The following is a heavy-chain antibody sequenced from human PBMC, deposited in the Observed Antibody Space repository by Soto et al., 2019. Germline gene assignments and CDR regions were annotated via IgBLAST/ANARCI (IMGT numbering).Heavy chain of an antibody. CDR2: IYSSGST. CDR1: GGSISSYY. D-gene: IGHD1-26*01. J-gene: IGHJ4*02. Sequence: SETLTLTXTVSGGSISSYYWSWIRQPAGEGLEWIGHIYSSGSTNYNPSLKSRVSMSVDTSKNQLSLNLISVTAVDTAVNCCARSGGSFNLDYWGLGTLVTVSS. V-gene: IGHV4-4*07. CDR3: ARSGGSFNLDY.